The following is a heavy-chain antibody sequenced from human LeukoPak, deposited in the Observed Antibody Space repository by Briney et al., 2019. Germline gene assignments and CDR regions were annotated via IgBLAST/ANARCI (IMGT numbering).Heavy chain of an antibody. J-gene: IGHJ4*02. D-gene: IGHD3-22*01. CDR1: GFTFTSSA. CDR2: IVVGSGNT. Sequence: SVKVSCKASGFTFTSSAVQLVRQARGQRLEWIGWIVVGSGNTNYTQKYKERVTITRDTSTSTAYMELSSRRSEDTAVYYCAADQVYDSSGYYWFDYWGQGTLVTVSS. V-gene: IGHV1-58*01. CDR3: AADQVYDSSGYYWFDY.